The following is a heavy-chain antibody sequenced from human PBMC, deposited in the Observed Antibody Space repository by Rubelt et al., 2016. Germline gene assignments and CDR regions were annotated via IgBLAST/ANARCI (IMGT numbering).Heavy chain of an antibody. CDR3: AQPARLAYGINAAYFQH. J-gene: IGHJ1*01. D-gene: IGHD4-17*01. Sequence: QVQLVESGGGVVQPGRSLRLSCAASGFTFSSYAMHWVRQAPGKGLEGGAVISYDGSNKDYADSVKGRFTISRDNSKTTLYLQMNSLRAEDTAVSDCAQPARLAYGINAAYFQHWGQGTLVTVSS. CDR2: ISYDGSNK. V-gene: IGHV3-30*04. CDR1: GFTFSSYA.